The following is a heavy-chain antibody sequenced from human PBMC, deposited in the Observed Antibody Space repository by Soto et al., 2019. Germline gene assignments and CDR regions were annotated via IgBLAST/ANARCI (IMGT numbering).Heavy chain of an antibody. V-gene: IGHV3-49*04. CDR3: SRDLSPPSSCGGDCYGMDV. D-gene: IGHD2-21*01. Sequence: GGSLRLSCTASGFTFSDYAMSWVRQAPGKGLEWVGFIRSNAYGGTAEYAASVKGRFAISRDDSKSIAYLQMNSLKSDDTALYYCSRDLSPPSSCGGDCYGMDVWGQGTTVTVSS. CDR1: GFTFSDYA. CDR2: IRSNAYGGTA. J-gene: IGHJ6*02.